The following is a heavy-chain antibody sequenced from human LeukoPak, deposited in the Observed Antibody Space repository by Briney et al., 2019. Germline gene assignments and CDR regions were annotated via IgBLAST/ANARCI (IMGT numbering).Heavy chain of an antibody. CDR1: GDSISSSNW. V-gene: IGHV4-4*02. J-gene: IGHJ3*02. CDR3: ARIFNKFGTYDAFDI. Sequence: SETLSLTCAVSGDSISSSNWWSWVRQPPGRGLEWIGEIFHSESTNYNPSLKSRVTISVDKSKNQFSLKVYSVTAADTAVYYCARIFNKFGTYDAFDIWGQGTMVTVSS. CDR2: IFHSEST. D-gene: IGHD1-1*01.